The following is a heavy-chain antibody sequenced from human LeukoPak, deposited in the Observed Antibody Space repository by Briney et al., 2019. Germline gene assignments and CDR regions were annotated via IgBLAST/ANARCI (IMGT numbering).Heavy chain of an antibody. J-gene: IGHJ4*02. D-gene: IGHD6-19*01. V-gene: IGHV3-23*01. CDR1: GFTFSNHA. CDR2: ISDSGGST. CDR3: ARGESYSSGWLAN. Sequence: GGSLRLSCAASGFTFSNHAMSWVRQAPGKGLEWVAVISDSGGSTYYADSVKGRFTISRDNSKNTLYLQMNSLRAEDTAVYYCARGESYSSGWLANWGQGTLVTVSS.